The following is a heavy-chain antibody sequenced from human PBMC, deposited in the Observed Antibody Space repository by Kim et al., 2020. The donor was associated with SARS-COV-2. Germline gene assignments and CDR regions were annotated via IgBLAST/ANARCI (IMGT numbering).Heavy chain of an antibody. CDR2: ISSSSSYI. V-gene: IGHV3-21*01. Sequence: AGSLRLSCAASGFTFSSYSMNWVRQAPGTGLEWVSSISSSSSYIYYADSLKGRFTISRDTAKNSLYLQMNSLRAEDTAVYYCARLNAGAYFDHWGRGTLVTVSS. J-gene: IGHJ2*01. CDR3: ARLNAGAYFDH. CDR1: GFTFSSYS. D-gene: IGHD2-8*01.